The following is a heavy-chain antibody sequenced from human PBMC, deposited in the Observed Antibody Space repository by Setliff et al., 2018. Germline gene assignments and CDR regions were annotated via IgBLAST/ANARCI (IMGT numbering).Heavy chain of an antibody. CDR1: GASIRQTSYF. V-gene: IGHV4-61*09. CDR2: IYITGNP. Sequence: SETLSLTCAVSGASIRQTSYFWTWVRQPAGKGLEWIGHIYITGNPNVNPSLKSRVAISLDMSKTQFSLKLSSVTAADTAMYYCARASWYYDFWSGSEGSGWFDPWGQGTLVTVSS. D-gene: IGHD3-3*01. CDR3: ARASWYYDFWSGSEGSGWFDP. J-gene: IGHJ5*02.